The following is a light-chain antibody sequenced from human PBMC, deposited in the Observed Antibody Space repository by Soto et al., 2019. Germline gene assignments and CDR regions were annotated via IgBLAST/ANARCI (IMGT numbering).Light chain of an antibody. CDR3: LQHHSYPPLT. Sequence: DIQMTQSPSSLSASVGDRVTITCRASQGIRDELAWYQHKPGKAPKRLIYAASSLQSGVPSRFSGSASGTEFTLTISSLQPEDFATYYCLQHHSYPPLTFGGGTKVEIK. V-gene: IGKV1-17*01. CDR2: AAS. CDR1: QGIRDE. J-gene: IGKJ4*01.